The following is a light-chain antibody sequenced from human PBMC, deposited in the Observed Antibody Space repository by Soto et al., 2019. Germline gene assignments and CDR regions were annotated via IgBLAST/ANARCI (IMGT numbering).Light chain of an antibody. V-gene: IGKV1-9*01. CDR1: QGISSY. Sequence: DIQLTQSRSFLSASVGDRVTITCRASQGISSYLGWYQQKPGKAPNLLIFAASTLQDGVPSRFSGSGSGADFTLTISDLQPEDCATYYCQQVNSYPYTFGQGTTLEI. J-gene: IGKJ2*01. CDR2: AAS. CDR3: QQVNSYPYT.